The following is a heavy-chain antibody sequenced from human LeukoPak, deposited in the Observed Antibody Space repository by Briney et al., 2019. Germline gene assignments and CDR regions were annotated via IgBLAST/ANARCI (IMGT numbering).Heavy chain of an antibody. V-gene: IGHV3-21*01. Sequence: PGGSLRLSCAASGFTFSSYSMNWVRQAPGKGLEWVSSISSSSSYIYYADSVKGRFTISRDNAKNSLYLQMNSLRAEDTAVYYCARVLGPDYGDFPPDYWGQGTLVTVSS. J-gene: IGHJ4*02. CDR2: ISSSSSYI. D-gene: IGHD4-17*01. CDR3: ARVLGPDYGDFPPDY. CDR1: GFTFSSYS.